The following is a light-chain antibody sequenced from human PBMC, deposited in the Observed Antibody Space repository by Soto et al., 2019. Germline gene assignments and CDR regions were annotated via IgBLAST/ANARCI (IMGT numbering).Light chain of an antibody. J-gene: IGLJ1*01. CDR1: SSDVGGYNY. CDR3: SSYTSSSTPYV. Sequence: QSALTQPASVSGSPGQSITISCTGTSSDVGGYNYVSWYQQHPCKAPKLMIYEVSNRPSWVSNRFSGSKSGNTASLTISGLQAEDEADYYCSSYTSSSTPYVFGTGTKLTVL. CDR2: EVS. V-gene: IGLV2-14*01.